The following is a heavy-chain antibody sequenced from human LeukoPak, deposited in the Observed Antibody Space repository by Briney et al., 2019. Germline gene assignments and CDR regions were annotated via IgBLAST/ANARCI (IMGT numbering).Heavy chain of an antibody. Sequence: SETLSLTCTVSGGSISSYYWSWIRQPPGKGLEWIGYIYYSGSTNYNPSLKSRVTISVDTSKNQFSLKLSSVTAADTAVYYCARVWPCGSGHGYFDYWGQGTLVTVSS. CDR1: GGSISSYY. D-gene: IGHD3-16*01. V-gene: IGHV4-59*01. J-gene: IGHJ4*02. CDR3: ARVWPCGSGHGYFDY. CDR2: IYYSGST.